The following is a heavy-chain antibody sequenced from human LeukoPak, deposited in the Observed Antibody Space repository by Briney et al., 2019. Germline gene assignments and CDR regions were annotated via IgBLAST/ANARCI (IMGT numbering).Heavy chain of an antibody. CDR3: ARDGYSSSFRS. Sequence: SETLSLTCTVSGDSIGSYYWSWIRQPPGKGLEWIGYIYYTGSTRYNPSLKSRVTISVDTSKNQFSLKVNSVTAADTAVYYCARDGYSSSFRSWGQGTLVTVSS. J-gene: IGHJ1*01. D-gene: IGHD6-13*01. CDR2: IYYTGST. V-gene: IGHV4-59*01. CDR1: GDSIGSYY.